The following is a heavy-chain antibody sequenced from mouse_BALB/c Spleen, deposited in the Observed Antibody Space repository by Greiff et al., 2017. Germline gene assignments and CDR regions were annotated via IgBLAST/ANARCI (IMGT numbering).Heavy chain of an antibody. CDR1: GNTFTSYW. CDR3: TRDYGKGAWFAY. Sequence: VQLQQSGTVLARPGASVKMSCKASGNTFTSYWMHWVKQRPGQGLEWIGAIYPGNSDTSYNQKFKGKAKLTAVTSTSTAYMELSSLTNEDSAVYYCTRDYGKGAWFAYWGQGTLVTVSA. CDR2: IYPGNSDT. J-gene: IGHJ3*01. V-gene: IGHV1-5*01. D-gene: IGHD1-1*01.